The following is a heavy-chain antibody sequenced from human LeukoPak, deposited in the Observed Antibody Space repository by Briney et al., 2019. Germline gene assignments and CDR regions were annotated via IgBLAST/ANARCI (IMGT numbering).Heavy chain of an antibody. Sequence: SETLSLTCTVSGGSISSYYWSWIRQPAGKGLEWIGRIYTSGSTNYNPSLKSRVTMSVDTSKNQFSLKLSSVTAADTAVYYCARERAYHYGSGSYWINWFDPWGQGTLVTVSS. CDR3: ARERAYHYGSGSYWINWFDP. V-gene: IGHV4-4*07. J-gene: IGHJ5*02. CDR1: GGSISSYY. CDR2: IYTSGST. D-gene: IGHD3-10*01.